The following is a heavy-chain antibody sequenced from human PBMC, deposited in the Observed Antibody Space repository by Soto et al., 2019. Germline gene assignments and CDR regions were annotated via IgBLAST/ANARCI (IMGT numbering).Heavy chain of an antibody. CDR3: ARGPTDYYDNSANYFLDY. Sequence: QVQLVQSGAEVKKPGASVKVSCKASGYTFITYGVSWVRQAPGQGPDWLGWISTYNGNTRYAERLQGRVTMTTDTTTNTAYMELRNLTSDDTAVDYCARGPTDYYDNSANYFLDYWGQGTLVTVSS. CDR1: GYTFITYG. D-gene: IGHD3-22*01. CDR2: ISTYNGNT. J-gene: IGHJ4*02. V-gene: IGHV1-18*01.